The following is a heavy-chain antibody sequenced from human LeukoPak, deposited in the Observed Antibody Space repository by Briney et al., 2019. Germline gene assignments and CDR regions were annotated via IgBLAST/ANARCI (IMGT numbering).Heavy chain of an antibody. J-gene: IGHJ4*02. CDR1: GGSISSSSYY. V-gene: IGHV4-39*01. Sequence: SETLSLTCTVSGGSISSSSYYWGWIRQPPGKGLEWIGSIYYSGSTYYNPSLKSRVTISVDTSKNQFSLKLSSVTAADTAVYYCARGNGGKFDYWGQGTLVIVSS. D-gene: IGHD3-16*01. CDR3: ARGNGGKFDY. CDR2: IYYSGST.